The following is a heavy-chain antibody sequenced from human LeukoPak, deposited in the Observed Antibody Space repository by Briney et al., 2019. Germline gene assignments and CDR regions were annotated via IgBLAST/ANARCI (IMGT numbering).Heavy chain of an antibody. V-gene: IGHV1-2*02. CDR3: AREIRKGQWPVFALNY. J-gene: IGHJ4*02. CDR1: GYTFTGYF. Sequence: ASVKVSCKASGYTFTGYFIHWVRQAPGQGLEWMGWINPNSGGTNYAQKFQGRVTVTRDTSISTAYMELSRLRPDDTAVYYCAREIRKGQWPVFALNYWGQGTLVTVSS. CDR2: INPNSGGT. D-gene: IGHD6-19*01.